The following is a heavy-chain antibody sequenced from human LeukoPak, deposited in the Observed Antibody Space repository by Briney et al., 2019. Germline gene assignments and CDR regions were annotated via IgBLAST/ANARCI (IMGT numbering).Heavy chain of an antibody. Sequence: GGSLRLSCATSGFIFDISAMTWVRQAPGKGLEWVSTIDGTGFSTFYPDSVKGRFTVSRDKSRNTVFLQLSSLRVDDTAIYFCAKARGYSFGSLEHWGPGTLVTVSS. D-gene: IGHD5-18*01. CDR1: GFIFDISA. CDR2: IDGTGFST. J-gene: IGHJ4*02. V-gene: IGHV3-23*01. CDR3: AKARGYSFGSLEH.